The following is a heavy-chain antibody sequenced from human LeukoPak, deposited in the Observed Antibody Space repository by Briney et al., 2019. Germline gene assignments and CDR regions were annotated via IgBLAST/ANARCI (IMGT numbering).Heavy chain of an antibody. D-gene: IGHD5-18*01. J-gene: IGHJ5*02. CDR2: IYYSGST. CDR1: GGSISSYY. V-gene: IGHV4-59*08. CDR3: ARLGGYSYGFWFDP. Sequence: SETLSLTCTVSGGSISSYYWSWIRQPPGKGLEWIGYIYYSGSTNYNPSLKSRVTISVDTSKNQFSLKLSSVTAADTAVYYCARLGGYSYGFWFDPWGQGTLVTVSS.